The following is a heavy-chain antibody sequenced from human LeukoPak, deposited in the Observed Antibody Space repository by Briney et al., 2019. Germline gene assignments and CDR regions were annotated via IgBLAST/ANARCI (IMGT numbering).Heavy chain of an antibody. Sequence: SETLSLTCAVYGGSFSGYYWSWIRQPAGKGLEWIGRIYTSGSTNYNPSLKSRVTISVDTSKNQFSLKLSSVTAADTAVYYCARDREDIVVVPAVNYFDYWGQGTLVTVSS. D-gene: IGHD2-2*01. CDR2: IYTSGST. CDR1: GGSFSGYY. J-gene: IGHJ4*02. CDR3: ARDREDIVVVPAVNYFDY. V-gene: IGHV4-4*07.